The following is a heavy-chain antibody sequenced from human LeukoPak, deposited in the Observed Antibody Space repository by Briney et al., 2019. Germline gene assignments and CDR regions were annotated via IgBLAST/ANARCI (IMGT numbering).Heavy chain of an antibody. CDR1: GGSISSGGYY. J-gene: IGHJ3*02. CDR2: IYYSGST. V-gene: IGHV4-31*03. D-gene: IGHD3-22*01. CDR3: ARDRDPYYDSSGYCHAFDI. Sequence: SQTLSLTCTVSGGSISSGGYYWSWIRQHPGKGLEWIGYIYYSGSTYYNPSLKSRVTISVDTSKNQFSLKLSSVTAADTAVYYCARDRDPYYDSSGYCHAFDIWGQGTMVTVSS.